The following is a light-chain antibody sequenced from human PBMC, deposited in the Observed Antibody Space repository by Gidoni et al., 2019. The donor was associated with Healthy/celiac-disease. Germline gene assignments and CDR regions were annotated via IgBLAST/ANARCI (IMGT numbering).Light chain of an antibody. CDR1: QSVSSSY. CDR3: QQYGSSPPGT. Sequence: DIVLTQSQGTLSFSPGERATLSCRASQSVSSSYLAWYQQIPGQAPWLLILCSSSRSTCIPDRVSGSGSGTDFTLTLSILEPEDFAVDYCQQYGSSPPGTFGQGTKLEIK. CDR2: CSS. V-gene: IGKV3-20*01. J-gene: IGKJ2*01.